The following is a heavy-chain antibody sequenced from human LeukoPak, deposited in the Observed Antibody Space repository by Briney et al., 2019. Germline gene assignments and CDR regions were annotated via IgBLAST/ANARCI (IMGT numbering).Heavy chain of an antibody. J-gene: IGHJ4*02. D-gene: IGHD3-10*01. Sequence: PGGSLRLSCSTSGFTFGGYSMSWVRQAPGKGLEWVGFIRGKAYGATTEYAASVKGRFTISRDDSKSIAYLQMNSLKTEDTAMYYCTSSFGQLSFFDYWGQGTLVTVSS. CDR3: TSSFGQLSFFDY. CDR2: IRGKAYGATT. V-gene: IGHV3-49*04. CDR1: GFTFGGYS.